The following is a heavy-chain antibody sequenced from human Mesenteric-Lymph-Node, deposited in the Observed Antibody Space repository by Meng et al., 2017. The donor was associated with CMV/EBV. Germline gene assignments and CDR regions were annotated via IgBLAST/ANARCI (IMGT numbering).Heavy chain of an antibody. CDR2: IYHSGIT. V-gene: IGHV4-38-2*02. CDR1: GYSISSGYY. J-gene: IGHJ3*02. CDR3: ARGGAFDI. Sequence: SETLSLTCTVFGYSISSGYYWDWIRQPPGKGLEWIGSIYHSGITYSNPSLKSRVTISVDTSKNQFSLKLTSVTAADTAVYYCARGGAFDIWGQGTMVTVSS. D-gene: IGHD3-16*01.